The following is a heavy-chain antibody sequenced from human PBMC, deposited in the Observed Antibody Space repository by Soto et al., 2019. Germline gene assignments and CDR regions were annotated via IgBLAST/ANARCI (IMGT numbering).Heavy chain of an antibody. CDR1: GLTLSNYA. V-gene: IGHV3-23*01. Sequence: EVQVLESGGGLVQPGGSLRLSCIASGLTLSNYAMTWVRQAPGRGQEWVSTVTGSGSTYYADSVKGRFTIFRDNSKNILYLQMNSLRAEHTAIYYCAKSLRTTAATGYWFDPWGQGSQVTVSS. D-gene: IGHD4-17*01. CDR3: AKSLRTTAATGYWFDP. J-gene: IGHJ5*02. CDR2: VTGSGST.